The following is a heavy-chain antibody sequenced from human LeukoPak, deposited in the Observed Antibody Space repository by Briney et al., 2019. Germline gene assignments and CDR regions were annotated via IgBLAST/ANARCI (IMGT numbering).Heavy chain of an antibody. Sequence: GGSLRLSCAASGFTFSSYWMCWVRQAPGKGLEWVANIKQDGSEKYYVDSVKGRFTISRDNAKNSLYLQMNSLRAEDTAVYYCARDARYYYGSGSYYNHFDYWGQGTLVTVSS. CDR1: GFTFSSYW. CDR3: ARDARYYYGSGSYYNHFDY. V-gene: IGHV3-7*01. D-gene: IGHD3-10*01. CDR2: IKQDGSEK. J-gene: IGHJ4*02.